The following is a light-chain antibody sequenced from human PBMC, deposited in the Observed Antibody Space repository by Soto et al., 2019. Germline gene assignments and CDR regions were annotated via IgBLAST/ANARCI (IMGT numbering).Light chain of an antibody. CDR2: GAS. CDR1: QSVSSSY. Sequence: EIVLTQSPGTLSLSPGERATLSCRASQSVSSSYLAWYQQRPGQGPRLLIYGASSRATGIPDRFSGSGSGPDFTLTISRLEPEDFAVYYCQQYGRSPPILTFGGGTQVEI. J-gene: IGKJ4*01. CDR3: QQYGRSPPILT. V-gene: IGKV3-20*01.